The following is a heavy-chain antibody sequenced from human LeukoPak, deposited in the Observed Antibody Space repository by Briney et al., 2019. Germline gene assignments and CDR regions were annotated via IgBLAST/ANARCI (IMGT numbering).Heavy chain of an antibody. CDR1: GFTFSSYS. CDR2: ISSSSSYI. Sequence: PGGSLRLSCAASGFTFSSYSMNWVRQAPGKGLEWLSSISSSSSYIYYADSVKGRFTISRDNAKNSLYLQMNSLRAEDTAVYYCERQSGISGYYYLGAFDFWGQGTMVTVSS. CDR3: ERQSGISGYYYLGAFDF. D-gene: IGHD3-22*01. J-gene: IGHJ3*01. V-gene: IGHV3-21*01.